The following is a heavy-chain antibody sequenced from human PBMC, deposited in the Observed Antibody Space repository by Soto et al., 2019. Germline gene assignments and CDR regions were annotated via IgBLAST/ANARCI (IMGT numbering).Heavy chain of an antibody. V-gene: IGHV1-69*10. J-gene: IGHJ6*02. CDR3: ARTMVRGVNDYYGMDV. Sequence: ASVKVSCKASGGTFSSYAISWVRQAPGQGLEWMGGIIPILGIANYAQKFQGRVTITADKSTSTAYMELSSLRSEDTAVYYCARTMVRGVNDYYGMDVWGQGTTVTVSS. CDR1: GGTFSSYA. D-gene: IGHD3-10*01. CDR2: IIPILGIA.